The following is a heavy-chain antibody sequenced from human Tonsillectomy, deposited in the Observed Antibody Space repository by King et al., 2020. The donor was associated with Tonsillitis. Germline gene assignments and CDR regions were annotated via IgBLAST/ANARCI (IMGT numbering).Heavy chain of an antibody. CDR3: AREKTGTSYYYYYYMDV. Sequence: VQLQESGPGLVKPSQTLSLTCTVSGGSISSGSYYWSWIRQPAGKGLEWIGRIYTSGSTNYNPSLKSRVTISVDTSQNQFSLKLSSVTAADTAVYYCAREKTGTSYYYYYYMDVWGKGTTVTVSS. CDR2: IYTSGST. D-gene: IGHD1-7*01. J-gene: IGHJ6*03. CDR1: GGSISSGSYY. V-gene: IGHV4-61*02.